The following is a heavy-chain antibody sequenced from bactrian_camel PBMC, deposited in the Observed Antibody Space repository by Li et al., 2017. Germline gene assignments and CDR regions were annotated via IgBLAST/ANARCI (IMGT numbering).Heavy chain of an antibody. CDR1: GYNSNVNC. D-gene: IGHD6*01. J-gene: IGHJ4*01. Sequence: QLVESGGGSVQAGGSLRISCAVSGYNSNVNCMGWVRQAPGKGLEWVSGISSDGESTYYADFVKGRFTISRDNATNTLYLQLNSLKTEGTAMYYCAKGMAGTFREKGQGTQVTVS. V-gene: IGHV3S28*01. CDR2: ISSDGEST.